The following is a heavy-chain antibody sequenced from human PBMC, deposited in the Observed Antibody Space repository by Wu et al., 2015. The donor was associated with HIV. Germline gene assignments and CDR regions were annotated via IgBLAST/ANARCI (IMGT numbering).Heavy chain of an antibody. CDR2: ISAYNGNT. V-gene: IGHV1-18*01. J-gene: IGHJ4*02. CDR1: GYTFTSYG. D-gene: IGHD5-12*01. Sequence: QVQLVQSGAEVKKPGASVKVSCKASGYTFTSYGISWVRQAPGQGLEWMGWISAYNGNTNYVQKLQGRVTMTTDTSTSTAYMELRSLRSDDTAVYYCARLRGGGYSGYEFYFDYWGQGTLVTVSS. CDR3: ARLRGGGYSGYEFYFDY.